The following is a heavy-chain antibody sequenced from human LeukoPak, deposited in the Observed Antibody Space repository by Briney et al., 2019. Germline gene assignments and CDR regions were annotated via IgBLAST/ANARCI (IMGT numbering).Heavy chain of an antibody. CDR2: MNPNSGNT. CDR1: GYTFTGYY. CDR3: ARGSTSDAFDI. Sequence: ASVKVSCKASGYTFTGYYMHWVRQATGQGLEWMGWMNPNSGNTGYAQKFQGRVTMTRNTSISTAYMELSSLRSEDTAVYYCARGSTSDAFDIWGQGTMVTVSS. V-gene: IGHV1-8*02. J-gene: IGHJ3*02.